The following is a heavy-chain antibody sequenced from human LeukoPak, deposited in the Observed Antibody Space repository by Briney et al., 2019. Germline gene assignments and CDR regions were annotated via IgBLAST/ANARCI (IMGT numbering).Heavy chain of an antibody. J-gene: IGHJ5*02. CDR1: GGSISSYY. CDR3: ARVGVGFWSGYYPPNWFDP. Sequence: SETLSLTCTVPGGSISSYYWSWIRQPPGKGLEWIGYIYYSGSTNYNPSLKSRVTISVDTSKNQFSLKLSSVTAADTAVYYCARVGVGFWSGYYPPNWFDPWGQGTLVTVSS. D-gene: IGHD3-3*01. V-gene: IGHV4-59*01. CDR2: IYYSGST.